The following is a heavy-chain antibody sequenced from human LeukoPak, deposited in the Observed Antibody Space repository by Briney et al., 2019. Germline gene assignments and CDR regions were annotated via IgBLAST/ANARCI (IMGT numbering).Heavy chain of an antibody. CDR2: INHSGST. CDR1: GGSFSGYY. CDR3: AKEGGLRAAISL. J-gene: IGHJ4*02. Sequence: SETLSLTCAVYGGSFSGYYWSWIRQPPGKGLEWIGEINHSGSTNYNPSLKSRVTISVDTSKNQFSLKLSSVTAADTAVYYCAKEGGLRAAISLGGQGTLVTVSS. V-gene: IGHV4-34*01. D-gene: IGHD2-2*02.